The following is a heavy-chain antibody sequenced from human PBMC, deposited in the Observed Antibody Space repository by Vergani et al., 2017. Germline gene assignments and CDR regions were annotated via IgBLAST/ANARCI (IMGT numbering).Heavy chain of an antibody. V-gene: IGHV3-33*06. CDR1: GFRFSSYG. CDR2: IWDDGSNK. J-gene: IGHJ6*03. Sequence: QVQLVESGGGVVQPGRSLRLSCAASGFRFSSYGMNWVRQAPGKGLEWVAVIWDDGSNKYYADYVKGRFTISRDNSQNTVHLQMNCLRVDDTAVYYCAKELGSCHGISCSYNMGLWVKGSPITV. D-gene: IGHD3-10*01. CDR3: AKELGSCHGISCSYNMGL.